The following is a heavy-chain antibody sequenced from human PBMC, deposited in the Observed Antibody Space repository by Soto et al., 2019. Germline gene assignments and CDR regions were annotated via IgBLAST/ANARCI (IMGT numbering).Heavy chain of an antibody. D-gene: IGHD6-13*01. CDR3: ARDLRIAAAGTFDY. V-gene: IGHV3-33*01. Sequence: QVQLVESGGGVVQPGRSLRLSCAASGFTFSSYGMHWVRQAPGKGLEWVAVIWYDGSNKYYADSVKGRFTISRDNSKNTLYLQMNSLRAEDTAVYYCARDLRIAAAGTFDYWGQGTLVTGSS. CDR2: IWYDGSNK. J-gene: IGHJ4*02. CDR1: GFTFSSYG.